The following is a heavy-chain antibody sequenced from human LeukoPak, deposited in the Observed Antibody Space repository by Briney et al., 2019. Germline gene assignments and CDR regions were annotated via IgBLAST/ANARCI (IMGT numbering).Heavy chain of an antibody. D-gene: IGHD6-13*01. CDR1: GFTFRSYA. V-gene: IGHV3-23*01. J-gene: IGHJ4*02. CDR3: AKAHSSSWYYFGD. Sequence: PGGSLRLSCAASGFTFRSYAMSWVRQAPGKGLEWVSVISGRGDSTHYADSVKGRFTISRDNSKNTLYLQMNSLRAEDTVVYYCAKAHSSSWYYFGDWGQGAPVTVSS. CDR2: ISGRGDST.